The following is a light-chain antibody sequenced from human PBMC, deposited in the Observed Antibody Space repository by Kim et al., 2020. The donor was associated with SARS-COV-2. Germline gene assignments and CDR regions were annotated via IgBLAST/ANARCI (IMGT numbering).Light chain of an antibody. CDR2: GAS. CDR1: QSVSSSY. V-gene: IGKV3-20*01. CDR3: QQYGSSKT. J-gene: IGKJ1*01. Sequence: LSPGERATLACRASQSVSSSYLAWYQQKPGQAPRLLIYGASSRATGIPDRFSGSGSGTDFTLTISRLEPEDFAVYYCQQYGSSKTFGQGTKVDIK.